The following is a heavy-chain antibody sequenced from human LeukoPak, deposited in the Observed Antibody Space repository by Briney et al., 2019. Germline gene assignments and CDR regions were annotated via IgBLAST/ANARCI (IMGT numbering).Heavy chain of an antibody. CDR1: GFTLSSYD. CDR2: IGTAGDT. J-gene: IGHJ5*02. CDR3: ARGSVGYYGSGSNWFDP. Sequence: AGGSLRLSCAASGFTLSSYDMHWVRQATGKSLEWVSAIGTAGDTYYPGSVKGRFTISRENAKNSLYLQMNSLRAGDTAVYYCARGSVGYYGSGSNWFDPWGQGTLVTVSS. D-gene: IGHD3-10*01. V-gene: IGHV3-13*01.